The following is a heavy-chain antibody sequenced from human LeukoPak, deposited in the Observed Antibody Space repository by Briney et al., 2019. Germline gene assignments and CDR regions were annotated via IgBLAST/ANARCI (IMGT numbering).Heavy chain of an antibody. Sequence: GGSLSLSCAASGFTFSTYNMHWVRQPLGTGLELASSISGTSRSTYIYYADSVKGRFTISRDNAENSLYLQMNSLRAEDTAVYYCARPSINDYGDFGYWGQGTLVTVSS. CDR2: ISGTSRSTYI. J-gene: IGHJ4*02. CDR1: GFTFSTYN. CDR3: ARPSINDYGDFGY. V-gene: IGHV3-21*01. D-gene: IGHD4-17*01.